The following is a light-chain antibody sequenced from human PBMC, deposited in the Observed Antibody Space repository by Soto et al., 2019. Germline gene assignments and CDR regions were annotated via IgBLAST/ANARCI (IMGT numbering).Light chain of an antibody. V-gene: IGKV3-20*01. Sequence: EIVLTQSPDTLSLSPGERATLSCRASQTVSNNYLAWYLQKPGQAPKVLIHAASGRTTGIPDRFRGSGSGTDFTLTITRLEPEDFAVHYCQQYGSSPWTFGQGTKVDIK. CDR1: QTVSNNY. CDR2: AAS. J-gene: IGKJ1*01. CDR3: QQYGSSPWT.